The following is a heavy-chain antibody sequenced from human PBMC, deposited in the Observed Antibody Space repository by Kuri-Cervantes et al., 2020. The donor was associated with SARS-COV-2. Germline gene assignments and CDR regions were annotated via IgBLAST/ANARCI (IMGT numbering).Heavy chain of an antibody. CDR2: VKTNSGNT. CDR3: ATARFDFWSGYSWGGAFDI. CDR1: ETTFPNYD. D-gene: IGHD3-3*01. Sequence: ASVKVSCKAPETTFPNYDINWVRQATGQGLEWMGMVKTNSGNTLYAQIFQGRVTMTEDTSTDTAYMELSSLRSEDTAVYYCATARFDFWSGYSWGGAFDIWGQGTMVTVSS. J-gene: IGHJ3*02. V-gene: IGHV1-8*01.